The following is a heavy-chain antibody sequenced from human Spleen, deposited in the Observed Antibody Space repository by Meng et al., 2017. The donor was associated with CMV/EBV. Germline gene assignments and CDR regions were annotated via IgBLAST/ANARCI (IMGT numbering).Heavy chain of an antibody. V-gene: IGHV4-39*01. D-gene: IGHD2-2*01. CDR1: GGSISSSNYY. J-gene: IGHJ6*02. Sequence: SETLSLTCTVSGGSISSSNYYWGWIRQPLGKGLEWVGNIVYTGNTYYNPSLKSRVTVSVDTSKNQFSLKLTSVTAADTAVCYCARRKYQLLFHYDGIDVWGQGTTVTVSS. CDR3: ARRKYQLLFHYDGIDV. CDR2: IVYTGNT.